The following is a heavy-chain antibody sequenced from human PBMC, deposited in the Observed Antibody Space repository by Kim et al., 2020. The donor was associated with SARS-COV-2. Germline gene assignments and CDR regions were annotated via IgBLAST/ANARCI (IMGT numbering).Heavy chain of an antibody. V-gene: IGHV3-48*03. CDR3: ARVHTVTTPEDY. D-gene: IGHD4-4*01. J-gene: IGHJ4*02. Sequence: YYADSVKGRFTISRDNAKNSLYLQMNSLRAEDTAVYYCARVHTVTTPEDYWGQGTLFTVSS.